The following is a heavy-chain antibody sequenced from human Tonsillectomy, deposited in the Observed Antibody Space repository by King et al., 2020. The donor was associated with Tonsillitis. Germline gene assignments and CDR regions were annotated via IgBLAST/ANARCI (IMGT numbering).Heavy chain of an antibody. J-gene: IGHJ5*02. Sequence: PLQESGPGLVKPSETLSLTCTVSGGSITSSPYYWAWIRQPPGKTLQWIGTVFYSGSTDYIPSLKSRVTISVDTSKNQFSLKLNSVTVADTAVYYCARTDYATAVDPWGQGTLVTVSS. CDR1: GGSITSSPYY. CDR2: VFYSGST. V-gene: IGHV4-39*01. D-gene: IGHD3-16*01. CDR3: ARTDYATAVDP.